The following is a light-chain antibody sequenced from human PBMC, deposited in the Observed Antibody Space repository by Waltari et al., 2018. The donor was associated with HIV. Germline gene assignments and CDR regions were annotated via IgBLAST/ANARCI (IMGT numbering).Light chain of an antibody. CDR2: EVT. Sequence: QPALTQSRSASGSPGQSVNISCTGANGAIRAYNYVSWYQQHSDRPPKLIIFEVTKRPSGLPDRFSGSKSGNTASIFVSGLQPEDEATYFCSSFAGTHKLFGGGTKLTVL. CDR1: NGAIRAYNY. CDR3: SSFAGTHKL. J-gene: IGLJ2*01. V-gene: IGLV2-8*01.